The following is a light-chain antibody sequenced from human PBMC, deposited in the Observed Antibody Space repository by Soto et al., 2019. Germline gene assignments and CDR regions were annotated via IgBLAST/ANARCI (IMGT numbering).Light chain of an antibody. CDR2: GAS. V-gene: IGKV3-20*01. CDR1: QSVSSSY. J-gene: IGKJ3*01. Sequence: EIVLTQSPGTLSLSPGERATLSCRASQSVSSSYLAWYQQKPGQAPRLLIYGASSRATGIPDRFSGSGSGTDFTLTIGRLEPEDFAVYYCQQYGSSYFTFGPGTKVDIK. CDR3: QQYGSSYFT.